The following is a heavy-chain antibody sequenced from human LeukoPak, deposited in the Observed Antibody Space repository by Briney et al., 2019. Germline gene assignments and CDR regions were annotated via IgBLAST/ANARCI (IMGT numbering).Heavy chain of an antibody. J-gene: IGHJ4*02. CDR1: GYSFTDHY. V-gene: IGHV1-2*02. D-gene: IGHD3-22*01. CDR2: INPNSGGT. Sequence: ASVKVSCKASGYSFTDHYLHWVRQAPGQGLEWMGWINPNSGGTNYAQKFQGRVTITADKSTSTAYMELSSLRSEDTAVYYCAREQAYYYDSSGLIYWGQGTLVTVSS. CDR3: AREQAYYYDSSGLIY.